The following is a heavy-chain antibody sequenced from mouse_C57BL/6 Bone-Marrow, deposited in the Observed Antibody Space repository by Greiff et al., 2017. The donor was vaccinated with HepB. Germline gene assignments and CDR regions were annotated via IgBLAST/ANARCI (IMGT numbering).Heavy chain of an antibody. CDR1: GFSFNTYA. CDR3: VRHRTTVVEGYWYFDV. J-gene: IGHJ1*03. CDR2: IRSKSNNYAT. D-gene: IGHD1-1*01. Sequence: EVQGVESGGGLVQPKGSLKLSCAASGFSFNTYAMNWVRQAPGKGLEWVARIRSKSNNYATYYADSVKDRFTISRDDSESMLYLQMNNLKTEDTAMYYCVRHRTTVVEGYWYFDVWGTGTTVTVSS. V-gene: IGHV10-1*01.